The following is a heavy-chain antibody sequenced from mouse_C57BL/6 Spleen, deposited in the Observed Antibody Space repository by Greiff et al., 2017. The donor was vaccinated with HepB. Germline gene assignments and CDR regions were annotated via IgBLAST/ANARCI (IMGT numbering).Heavy chain of an antibody. CDR1: GYTFTSYW. CDR3: ARGGYDGYHWYFDV. J-gene: IGHJ1*03. CDR2: IHPNSGST. V-gene: IGHV1-64*01. Sequence: VQLQQSGAELVKPGASVKLSCKASGYTFTSYWMHWVKQRPGQGLEWIGMIHPNSGSTNYNEKFKSKATLTVDKSASTAYMQLSSLTSEDSAVYYCARGGYDGYHWYFDVWGTGTTVTVSS. D-gene: IGHD2-3*01.